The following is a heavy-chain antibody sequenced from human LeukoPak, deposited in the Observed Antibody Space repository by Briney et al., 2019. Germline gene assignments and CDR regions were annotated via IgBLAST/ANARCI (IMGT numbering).Heavy chain of an antibody. V-gene: IGHV4-34*01. CDR1: GGSFSGYY. D-gene: IGHD3-10*01. CDR2: INHSGST. CDR3: ARGGGYGSGSYYNRGLDY. J-gene: IGHJ4*02. Sequence: PSETLSLTCSVYGGSFSGYYWSWIRQPPGKGLEWIGEINHSGSTNYNPSLKGRVTISVDTSKNQFSLKLSSVTAADTAVYYCARGGGYGSGSYYNRGLDYWGQGTLVTVSS.